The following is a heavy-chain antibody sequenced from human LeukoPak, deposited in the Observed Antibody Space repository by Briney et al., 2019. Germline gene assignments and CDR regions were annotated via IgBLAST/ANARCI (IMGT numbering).Heavy chain of an antibody. J-gene: IGHJ4*02. D-gene: IGHD3-22*01. CDR2: INHSGST. CDR3: ARERYYDSSGFDY. CDR1: GGSFSGYY. Sequence: SETLSLTCAVYGGSFSGYYWSWIRQPPGKGLEWIGEINHSGSTNYNPSLKSRVTISVDTSKNQFSLKLSSVTAADTAVYYCARERYYDSSGFDYWGQGILVTVSS. V-gene: IGHV4-34*01.